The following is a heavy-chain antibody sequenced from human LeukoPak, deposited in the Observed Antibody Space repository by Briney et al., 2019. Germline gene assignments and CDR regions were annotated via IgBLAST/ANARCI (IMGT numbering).Heavy chain of an antibody. CDR2: IIPILGIA. Sequence: ASVKVSFKASGGTFSIYAISWVRQAPGQGVEGMGRIIPILGIANYAQKFQGRVTITADKSTSTAYMELSSLRSEDTAVYYCAGGSVDDILTGYYNDDYWGQGTLVTVSS. CDR3: AGGSVDDILTGYYNDDY. V-gene: IGHV1-69*04. CDR1: GGTFSIYA. D-gene: IGHD3-9*01. J-gene: IGHJ4*02.